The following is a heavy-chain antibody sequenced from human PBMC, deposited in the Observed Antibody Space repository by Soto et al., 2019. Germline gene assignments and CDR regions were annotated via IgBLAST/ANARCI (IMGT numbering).Heavy chain of an antibody. CDR1: GYPFTGVF. D-gene: IGHD2-21*01. J-gene: IGHJ4*02. CDR3: ALIEMSIIV. Sequence: GASVKVYCKASGYPFTGVFLHWVRQAPGQGLEWMGWINPKRGDTKYEQKIQDRVTMTRDTSSNTAFMELTRLTSDDTAVYYCALIEMSIIVWGQGTLVTVSS. V-gene: IGHV1-2*02. CDR2: INPKRGDT.